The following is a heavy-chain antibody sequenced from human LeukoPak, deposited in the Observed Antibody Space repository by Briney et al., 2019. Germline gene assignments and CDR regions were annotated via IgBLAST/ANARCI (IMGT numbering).Heavy chain of an antibody. CDR3: VRDRELNY. D-gene: IGHD1-7*01. V-gene: IGHV4-59*01. CDR1: GGSISSYY. J-gene: IGHJ4*02. Sequence: SETLSHTCTVSGGSISSYYWSWIRQPPGKGLEWIGYIYNSGSTSYNPSLKSRATISADTSKNQFSLKLSSVTAADTAVYYCVRDRELNYWGQGTLVTVSS. CDR2: IYNSGST.